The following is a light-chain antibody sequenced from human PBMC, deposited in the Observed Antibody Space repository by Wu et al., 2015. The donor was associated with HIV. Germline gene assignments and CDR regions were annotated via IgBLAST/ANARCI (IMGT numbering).Light chain of an antibody. CDR2: GAS. CDR3: QQYGSPPPYS. CDR1: QSVSSSY. J-gene: IGKJ2*03. Sequence: EIVLTQSPGTLSLSPGERATLSCRASQSVSSSYLAWYQQKPGQAPRLLIYGASSGATGIPDRFSGSGSGTDFTLTISRLEPEDFAVYYCQQYGSPPPYSFGQGTKLEIK. V-gene: IGKV3-20*01.